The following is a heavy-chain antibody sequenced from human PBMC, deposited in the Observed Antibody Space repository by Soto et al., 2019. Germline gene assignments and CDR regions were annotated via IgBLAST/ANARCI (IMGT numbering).Heavy chain of an antibody. CDR1: GFTLSSYS. V-gene: IGHV3-48*02. Sequence: EVQLVESGGGMVQTGGSLRVSCAASGFTLSSYSMHWVRQAPGKGLEWVSYISGSGGTIYYADSVKGRFTISRDNAKNSLSVQMNSLRDEDTAVYFCARETGLRSGGWSYYFDFWGQGTRVTVSS. D-gene: IGHD6-19*01. J-gene: IGHJ4*02. CDR3: ARETGLRSGGWSYYFDF. CDR2: ISGSGGTI.